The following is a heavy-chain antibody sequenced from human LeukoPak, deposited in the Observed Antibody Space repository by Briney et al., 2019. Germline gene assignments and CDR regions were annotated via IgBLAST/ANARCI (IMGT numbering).Heavy chain of an antibody. Sequence: PSETLSLTCTVSGGSISSYYWSWIRQPAGKGLEWIGRIYTSGSTNYNPSLKSRVTMSVDTSKNQFSLKLSSVTAADTAVYYCARDYCSGGSCWFEPWGQGTLVAVSS. CDR3: ARDYCSGGSCWFEP. CDR2: IYTSGST. J-gene: IGHJ5*02. CDR1: GGSISSYY. D-gene: IGHD2-15*01. V-gene: IGHV4-4*07.